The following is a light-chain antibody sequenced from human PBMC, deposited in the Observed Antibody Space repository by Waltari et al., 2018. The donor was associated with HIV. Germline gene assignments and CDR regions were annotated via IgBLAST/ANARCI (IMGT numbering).Light chain of an antibody. CDR2: RQN. CDR1: SLRNYY. CDR3: NSRDTSGNHWL. Sequence: SSELTQDPAVSVALGQTVRITCQGDSLRNYYATWYQQTPGQAPILVIYRQNDRPSGIPDRFSGSSSGDTASLTITGAQAEDEADYYCNSRDTSGNHWLFGGGTKLTVL. J-gene: IGLJ3*02. V-gene: IGLV3-19*01.